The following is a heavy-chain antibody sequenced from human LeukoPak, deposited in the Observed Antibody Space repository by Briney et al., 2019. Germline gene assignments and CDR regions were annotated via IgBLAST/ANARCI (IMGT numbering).Heavy chain of an antibody. CDR3: VRGDYYDSSGYYYYYYGMDV. Sequence: GGSLRLSCAASGFTFSSYWMSWVRQAPGKGPEWVANIKQDGSEKYYVDSVKGRFTISRDNAKNSLYLQMNSQRAEDTAVYYCVRGDYYDSSGYYYYYYGMDVWGQGTTVTVSS. V-gene: IGHV3-7*01. CDR2: IKQDGSEK. J-gene: IGHJ6*02. D-gene: IGHD3-22*01. CDR1: GFTFSSYW.